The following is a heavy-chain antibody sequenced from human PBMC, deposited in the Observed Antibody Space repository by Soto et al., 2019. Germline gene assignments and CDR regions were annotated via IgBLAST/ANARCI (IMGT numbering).Heavy chain of an antibody. CDR1: GGSISSSRCH. CDR2: IKYSGTT. D-gene: IGHD4-17*01. Sequence: SETLSLTCTVSGGSISSSRCHWGWIRQPPGKGLEWIASIKYSGTTFYNPSLKSRVTLSVDTSKNQFALYLQMNSLRSEDTAVYYCAREMGYGDSGLDVWGQGTTVTVSS. CDR3: AREMGYGDSGLDV. V-gene: IGHV4-39*02. J-gene: IGHJ6*02.